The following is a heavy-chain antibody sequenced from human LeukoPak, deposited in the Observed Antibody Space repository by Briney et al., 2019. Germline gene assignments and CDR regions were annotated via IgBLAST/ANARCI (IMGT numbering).Heavy chain of an antibody. D-gene: IGHD6-13*01. Sequence: GGSLRLSCAASGFTFSSYAMSWVRQAPGKGLEWVSAISGSRGSTYYADSVKGRFTISRDNSKSTLYLQMNSLRAEDTAVYYCAKLSSSWRIDYWGQGTLVSVSS. J-gene: IGHJ4*02. V-gene: IGHV3-23*01. CDR2: ISGSRGST. CDR1: GFTFSSYA. CDR3: AKLSSSWRIDY.